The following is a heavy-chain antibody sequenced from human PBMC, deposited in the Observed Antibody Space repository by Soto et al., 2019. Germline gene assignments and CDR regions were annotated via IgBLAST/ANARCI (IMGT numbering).Heavy chain of an antibody. V-gene: IGHV4-39*01. J-gene: IGHJ3*02. Sequence: PSETLSLTCTVSGGSISSSSYYWGWIRQPPGKGLEWIGSIYYSGSTYYNPSLKSRVTISVDTSKNQFSLKLSSVTAADTAVYYCARHPDSSSSVVFDIWGQGTMVTVSS. D-gene: IGHD6-6*01. CDR2: IYYSGST. CDR1: GGSISSSSYY. CDR3: ARHPDSSSSVVFDI.